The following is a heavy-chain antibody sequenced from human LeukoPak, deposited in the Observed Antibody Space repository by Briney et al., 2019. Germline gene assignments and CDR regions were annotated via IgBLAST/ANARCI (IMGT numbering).Heavy chain of an antibody. Sequence: GGSLRLSCAASGITFSSYSMNWVRQAPGKGLEWVSSISSSSSYIYYADSVKGRFTISRDNAKNSLYLQMNSLRAEDTAVYYCTTGVGATPLGYWGQGTLVTVSS. D-gene: IGHD1-26*01. J-gene: IGHJ4*02. CDR2: ISSSSSYI. CDR1: GITFSSYS. V-gene: IGHV3-21*06. CDR3: TTGVGATPLGY.